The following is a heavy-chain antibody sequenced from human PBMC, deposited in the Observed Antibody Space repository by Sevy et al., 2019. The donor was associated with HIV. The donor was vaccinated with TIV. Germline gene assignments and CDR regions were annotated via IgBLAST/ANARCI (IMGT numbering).Heavy chain of an antibody. D-gene: IGHD2-15*01. CDR1: GFNFRSYV. Sequence: GGSLRLSCAASGFNFRSYVMSWVRQAPGKGLEWVSGISGSGGSTYYADSGKGRFTISRDNSKNTLYLQMNSLRAEDTALYYCANAKTVAAGFDYWGQGTLVTVSS. CDR2: ISGSGGST. CDR3: ANAKTVAAGFDY. V-gene: IGHV3-23*01. J-gene: IGHJ4*02.